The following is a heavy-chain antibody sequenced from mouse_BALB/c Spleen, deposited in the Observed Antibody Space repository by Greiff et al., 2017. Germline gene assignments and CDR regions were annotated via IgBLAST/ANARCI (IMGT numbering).Heavy chain of an antibody. Sequence: EVHLVESGGGLVKPGGSLKLSCAASGFTFSDYYMYWVRQTPEKRLEWVATISDGGSYTYYPDSVKGRFTISRDNAKNNLYLQMSSLKSEDTAMYYCARGYGNAMDYWGQGTSGTVSS. D-gene: IGHD2-10*02. CDR2: ISDGGSYT. CDR1: GFTFSDYY. J-gene: IGHJ4*01. CDR3: ARGYGNAMDY. V-gene: IGHV5-4*02.